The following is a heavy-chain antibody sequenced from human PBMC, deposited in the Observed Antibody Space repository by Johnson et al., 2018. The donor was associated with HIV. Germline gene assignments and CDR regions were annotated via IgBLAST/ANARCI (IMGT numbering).Heavy chain of an antibody. J-gene: IGHJ3*02. CDR2: ISYDGSNK. Sequence: QVQLVESGGGLVQPGRSLRLSCTASGFTFSSYAMHWVRQAPGKGLEWVAVISYDGSNKYYADSVKGRFTISRDNSKNTLYLQMTSLRAEDTAVYYCARGLIIQLWLQAAFEIWGQGTMVTVSS. CDR3: ARGLIIQLWLQAAFEI. CDR1: GFTFSSYA. V-gene: IGHV3-30*04. D-gene: IGHD5-18*01.